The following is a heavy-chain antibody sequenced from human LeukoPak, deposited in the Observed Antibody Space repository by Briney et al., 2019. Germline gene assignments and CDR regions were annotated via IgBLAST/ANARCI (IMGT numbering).Heavy chain of an antibody. J-gene: IGHJ4*02. CDR2: IYHSGST. D-gene: IGHD3-10*01. CDR1: GGSISSGGYS. Sequence: SETLSLTCAVSGGSISSGGYSWSWIRPPPGQGLEWIGYIYHSGSTSYNPSLQSRVTISVDRSKNQFSLNLSSVTAADTAVDYCARGGDYGSGSYYYWGQGTLVTVSS. V-gene: IGHV4-30-2*01. CDR3: ARGGDYGSGSYYY.